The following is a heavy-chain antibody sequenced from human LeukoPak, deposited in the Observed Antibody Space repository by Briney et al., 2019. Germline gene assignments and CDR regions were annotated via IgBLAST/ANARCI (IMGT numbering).Heavy chain of an antibody. J-gene: IGHJ3*02. D-gene: IGHD3-3*01. V-gene: IGHV3-15*01. Sequence: GGSLRLSCAASGFTFINEWMSWVRQAPGKRLEWVGRIKSKTDGGTTDYAAPVKGRFTISRDDSKNTLYLQMNSLKTEDTAVYYCTTGDTYYDFWSGYLGDAFDIWSQGTMVTVSS. CDR2: IKSKTDGGTT. CDR1: GFTFINEW. CDR3: TTGDTYYDFWSGYLGDAFDI.